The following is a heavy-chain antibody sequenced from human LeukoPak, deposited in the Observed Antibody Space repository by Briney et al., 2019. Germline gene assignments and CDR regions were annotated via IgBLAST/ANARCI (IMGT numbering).Heavy chain of an antibody. J-gene: IGHJ5*02. D-gene: IGHD1-7*01. V-gene: IGHV3-23*01. CDR1: GGSFSGYY. CDR3: ARGGITGTTGYNWFDP. CDR2: ISGSGGST. Sequence: PSETLSLTCAVYGGSFSGYYWSWIRQPPGKGLEWVSAISGSGGSTYYADSVKGRFTISRDNSKNTLYLQMNSLRAEDTAVYYCARGGITGTTGYNWFDPWGQGTLVTVSS.